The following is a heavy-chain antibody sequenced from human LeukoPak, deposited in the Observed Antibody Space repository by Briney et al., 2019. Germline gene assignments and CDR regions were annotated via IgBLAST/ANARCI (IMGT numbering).Heavy chain of an antibody. V-gene: IGHV1-18*01. J-gene: IGHJ4*02. CDR3: AITSGGYYDSSGRGYFDY. Sequence: ASVKVSCKASGYTFTSYGISWVRQAPGQGLEWMGWISAYNGNTNYAQKLQGRVTMTTDTSTSTAYMELRSLRSDDTAVYYCAITSGGYYDSSGRGYFDYWGQGTLVTVSS. CDR1: GYTFTSYG. D-gene: IGHD3-22*01. CDR2: ISAYNGNT.